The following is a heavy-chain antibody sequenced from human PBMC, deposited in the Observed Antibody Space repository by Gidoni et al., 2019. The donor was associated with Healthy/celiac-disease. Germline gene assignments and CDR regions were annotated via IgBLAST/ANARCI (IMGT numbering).Heavy chain of an antibody. CDR2: IYYGGST. J-gene: IGHJ6*02. Sequence: QVQLQKSGPALLKPSQTLSLTCTVSGASIRSGGYYWSWIRQHPGKGLEWIGYIYYGGSTYYNPSLKSRVTISVDTSKNQFSLKLSSVTAADTAVYYCARAELFHYYGMDVWGQGTTVTVSS. D-gene: IGHD2-21*01. V-gene: IGHV4-31*03. CDR3: ARAELFHYYGMDV. CDR1: GASIRSGGYY.